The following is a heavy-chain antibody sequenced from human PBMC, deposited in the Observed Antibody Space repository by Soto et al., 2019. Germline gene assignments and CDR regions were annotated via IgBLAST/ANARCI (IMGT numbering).Heavy chain of an antibody. CDR3: ARQRTTVVTQAYFDH. CDR1: GDSISISSYY. CDR2: IYYSGRT. J-gene: IGHJ4*02. Sequence: SATMSLTCLVAGDSISISSYYWVWIRQPPGKGLEWIGSIYYSGRTYYNPSFKSRVTISIDTSKNQFSLKLSSVTATDTAVYYCARQRTTVVTQAYFDHWGQGALVTVSS. D-gene: IGHD2-21*02. V-gene: IGHV4-39*01.